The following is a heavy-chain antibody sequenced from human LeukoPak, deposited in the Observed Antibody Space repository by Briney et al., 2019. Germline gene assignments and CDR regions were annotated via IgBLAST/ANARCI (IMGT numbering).Heavy chain of an antibody. Sequence: AAVKVSCKTSGYTFTKYAISWVRRAPGQGLEWMGWISTYDGGTHYAQKFQGRVTMTTDTSTTTAYMELRSLRSDDTAVYYCARDPTNTVGRNVYFDYWGQGTLVTVSS. CDR3: ARDPTNTVGRNVYFDY. D-gene: IGHD2-8*02. CDR1: GYTFTKYA. J-gene: IGHJ4*02. V-gene: IGHV1-18*01. CDR2: ISTYDGGT.